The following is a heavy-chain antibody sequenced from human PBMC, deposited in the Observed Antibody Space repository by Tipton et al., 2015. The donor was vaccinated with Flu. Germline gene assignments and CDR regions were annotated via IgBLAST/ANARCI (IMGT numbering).Heavy chain of an antibody. J-gene: IGHJ5*02. Sequence: LRLSCTVSGGSIISGSHYWSWIRQPAGKGLEWIGRIYTSGRTDYNPSLKSRITISVDTSKNQFSLRLTSVTAADTAVYYCARDGDYGLIAWGQGSLVTVSS. CDR2: IYTSGRT. D-gene: IGHD4-17*01. CDR1: GGSIISGSHY. V-gene: IGHV4-61*02. CDR3: ARDGDYGLIA.